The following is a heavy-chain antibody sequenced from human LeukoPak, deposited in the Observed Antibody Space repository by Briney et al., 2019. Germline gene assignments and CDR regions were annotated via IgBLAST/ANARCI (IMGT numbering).Heavy chain of an antibody. J-gene: IGHJ4*02. V-gene: IGHV3-7*01. Sequence: PGGSLRLSCAASGFTFSSYWMSWVRQAPGKGLEWVANMNQDGSEKYFVDSGKGRFTVSRDNSKNSLYLQMNSLRAEDTAMYYCARAKMSYDSSGNFDYWGQGTLVTVSS. CDR2: MNQDGSEK. CDR1: GFTFSSYW. D-gene: IGHD3-22*01. CDR3: ARAKMSYDSSGNFDY.